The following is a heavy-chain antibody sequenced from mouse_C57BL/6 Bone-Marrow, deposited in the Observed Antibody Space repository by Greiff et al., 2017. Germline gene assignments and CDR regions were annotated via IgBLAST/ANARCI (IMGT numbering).Heavy chain of an antibody. CDR2: ISDGGSYT. CDR1: GFTFSSYA. V-gene: IGHV5-4*01. CDR3: NAGGFAY. J-gene: IGHJ3*01. Sequence: EVQRLQSGGGLVKPGGSLKLSCAASGFTFSSYAMSWVRQTPEKRLEWVATISDGGSYTYYTDNVKGRITISRDNAKNNLYLQVSHVKSEGTTVYYCNAGGFAYWGQGTLVTVSA.